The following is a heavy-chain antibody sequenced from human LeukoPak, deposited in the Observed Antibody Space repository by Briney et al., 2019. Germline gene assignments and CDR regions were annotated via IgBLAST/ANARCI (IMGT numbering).Heavy chain of an antibody. V-gene: IGHV4-61*02. J-gene: IGHJ5*02. D-gene: IGHD3-3*01. CDR1: GGSISSGSYY. CDR3: ARVMRFLEWAGGFDP. CDR2: IYTSGST. Sequence: PSQTLSLTCTVSGGSISSGSYYWSWIRQPAGKGLEWIGRIYTSGSTNYNPSLKSRVTISVDTSKNQFSLKLSSVTAADTAVYYCARVMRFLEWAGGFDPRGQGTLVTVSS.